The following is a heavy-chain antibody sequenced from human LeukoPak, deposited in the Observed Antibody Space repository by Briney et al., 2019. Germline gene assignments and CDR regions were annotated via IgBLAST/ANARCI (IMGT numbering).Heavy chain of an antibody. CDR1: GFTFSVYY. Sequence: GGSLRLSCAASGFTFSVYYMSWIRQAPGKGLEWVSYISSSGSTIYYADSVKGRFTISRDNAKNSLYLQMNSLRAEDTAVYYCASSSTRCYCSDVWGKGTTVTVSS. CDR3: ASSSTRCYCSDV. J-gene: IGHJ6*04. V-gene: IGHV3-11*01. D-gene: IGHD2-2*01. CDR2: ISSSGSTI.